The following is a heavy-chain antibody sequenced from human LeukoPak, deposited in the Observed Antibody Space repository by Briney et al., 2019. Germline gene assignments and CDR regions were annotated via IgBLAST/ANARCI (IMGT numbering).Heavy chain of an antibody. D-gene: IGHD2-2*01. CDR2: IIPIFGTA. Sequence: GASVKVSCKASGGTFSSYAISWVRQAPGQGLEWMGGIIPIFGTADYAQKFQGRVTITADESTSTAYMELSSLRSDDTAVYYCARGSIVVVPAASVFDPWGQGTLVTVSS. CDR3: ARGSIVVVPAASVFDP. V-gene: IGHV1-69*13. J-gene: IGHJ5*02. CDR1: GGTFSSYA.